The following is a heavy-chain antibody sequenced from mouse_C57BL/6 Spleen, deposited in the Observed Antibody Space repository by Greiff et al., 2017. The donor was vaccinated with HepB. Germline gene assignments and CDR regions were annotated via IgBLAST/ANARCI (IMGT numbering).Heavy chain of an antibody. Sequence: QVQLQQSGAELMKPGASVKLSCKATGYTFTGYWIEWVKQRPGHGLEWIGEILPGSGSTNYNEKFKGKATFTADTSSNTAYMQLSSLTTDDSAIYYCARSGGHYYGSSSWFAYWGQGTLVTVSA. V-gene: IGHV1-9*01. CDR2: ILPGSGST. CDR3: ARSGGHYYGSSSWFAY. J-gene: IGHJ3*01. D-gene: IGHD1-1*01. CDR1: GYTFTGYW.